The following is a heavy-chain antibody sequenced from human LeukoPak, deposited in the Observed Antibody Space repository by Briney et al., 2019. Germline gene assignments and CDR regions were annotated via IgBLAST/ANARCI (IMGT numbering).Heavy chain of an antibody. CDR2: ISGSGGST. CDR3: AKVSNCSSTSCYFDY. J-gene: IGHJ4*02. D-gene: IGHD2-2*01. CDR1: GFTFSSYA. V-gene: IGHV3-23*01. Sequence: GGFLRLSCAASGFTFSSYAMSWVRQAPGKGLEWVSAISGSGGSTYYADSVKGRFTISRDNSKNTLYLQMNSLRAEDTAVYYCAKVSNCSSTSCYFDYWGQGTLVTVSS.